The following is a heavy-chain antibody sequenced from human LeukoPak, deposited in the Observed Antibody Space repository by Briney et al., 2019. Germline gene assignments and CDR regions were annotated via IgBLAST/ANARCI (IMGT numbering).Heavy chain of an antibody. V-gene: IGHV3-73*01. CDR3: TRQRPQTGTFDY. D-gene: IGHD3-9*01. J-gene: IGHJ4*02. CDR1: GFSFSDSP. CDR2: VIHRANRYAT. Sequence: GGSLRLSCAASGFSFSDSPMHWVRHASGKGLEWVGRVIHRANRYATGYASSVEGRFTISRDDSDNTAYLQMNSLIIEDTAVYYCTRQRPQTGTFDYGGQGVLVTVSP.